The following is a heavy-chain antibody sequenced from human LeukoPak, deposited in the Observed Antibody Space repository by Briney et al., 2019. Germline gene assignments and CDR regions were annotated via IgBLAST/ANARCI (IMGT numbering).Heavy chain of an antibody. D-gene: IGHD3-22*01. CDR3: AKAVDDSSGYVDY. Sequence: PGRSLRLSCTASGFTFGDYAMSWFRQAPGKGLEWVSGISWNSGSIGYADSVKGRFTISRDNAKNSLYLQMNSLRAEDTALYYCAKAVDDSSGYVDYWGQGTLVTVSS. V-gene: IGHV3-9*01. J-gene: IGHJ4*02. CDR2: ISWNSGSI. CDR1: GFTFGDYA.